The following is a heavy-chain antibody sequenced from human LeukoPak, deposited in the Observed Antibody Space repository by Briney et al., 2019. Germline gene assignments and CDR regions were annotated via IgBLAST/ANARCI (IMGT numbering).Heavy chain of an antibody. D-gene: IGHD3-22*01. CDR1: GFTFSSYA. Sequence: GGSLRLSCAASGFTFSSYAMHWVRQAPGKGLEWVADIWYDGSNENYAESVKGRFTISRDNSDNTLHLQMNSLRAEDTAVYYCAKDFFSYYYLSSGFFPYMDVWGKGTTVTVSS. V-gene: IGHV3-33*06. CDR2: IWYDGSNE. CDR3: AKDFFSYYYLSSGFFPYMDV. J-gene: IGHJ6*03.